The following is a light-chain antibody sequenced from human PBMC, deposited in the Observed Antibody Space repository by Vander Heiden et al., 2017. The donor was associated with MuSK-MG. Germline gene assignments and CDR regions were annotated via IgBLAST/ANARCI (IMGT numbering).Light chain of an antibody. J-gene: IGKJ4*01. V-gene: IGKV1-39*01. CDR2: AAS. Sequence: DIQMTQSPSSLSASVGDRVTITCRASQSISSYLNWYQQKPGKAPKLLIYAASSLQSGVPSRFSGSGSGTDFTLTISRLQPEDFATYYCLQSESTPLTFGGGTKVEIK. CDR3: LQSESTPLT. CDR1: QSISSY.